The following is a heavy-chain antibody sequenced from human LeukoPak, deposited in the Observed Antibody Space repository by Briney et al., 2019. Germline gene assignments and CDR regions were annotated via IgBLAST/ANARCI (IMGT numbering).Heavy chain of an antibody. CDR3: AKSGAYYYDSSGTRGY. CDR1: GFTFSSYA. D-gene: IGHD3-22*01. Sequence: PGGSLRLSCAASGFTFSSYAMSWVRQAPGKGLEWVSAISGSGGSTYYADSVKGRFTISRDNSKNTLYLQMNSLRAEDTAVYYCAKSGAYYYDSSGTRGYWGQGTLVTVSS. J-gene: IGHJ4*02. V-gene: IGHV3-23*01. CDR2: ISGSGGST.